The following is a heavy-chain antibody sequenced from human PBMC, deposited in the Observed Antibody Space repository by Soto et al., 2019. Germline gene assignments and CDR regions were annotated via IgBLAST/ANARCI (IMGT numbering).Heavy chain of an antibody. CDR1: GFTFSNAW. J-gene: IGHJ4*02. Sequence: EVQLVESGGGLVKPGGSLRLSCAGSGFTFSNAWMSWVRRAPGKGLEWVGRIKSDAYGGAIDYAAPVKGRFTISRADSKDTLFLQMNNLRAEDSAVYSCTTTKGRLEPPTNDFRGQGTPVIVSS. V-gene: IGHV3-15*01. CDR3: TTTKGRLEPPTNDF. D-gene: IGHD2-8*01. CDR2: IKSDAYGGAI.